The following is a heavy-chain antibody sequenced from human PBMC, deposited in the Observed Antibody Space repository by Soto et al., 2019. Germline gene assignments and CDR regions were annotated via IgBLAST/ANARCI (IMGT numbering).Heavy chain of an antibody. CDR2: ISYDGENQ. D-gene: IGHD3-10*01. CDR1: GFSFSHYA. V-gene: IGHV3-30*04. CDR3: VSPHSESSNAFDL. J-gene: IGHJ5*02. Sequence: LRLSCAASGFSFSHYAMHWVRQPPGKGLEWVALISYDGENQYFADSVRGRFTISRDNSKTAVYLEMNDLRLDDTATYYCVSPHSESSNAFDLWGQGXLVTVYS.